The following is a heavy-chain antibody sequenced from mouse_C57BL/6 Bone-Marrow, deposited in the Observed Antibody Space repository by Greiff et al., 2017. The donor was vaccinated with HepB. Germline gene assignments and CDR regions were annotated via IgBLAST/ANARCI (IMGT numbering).Heavy chain of an antibody. CDR3: ARGYSLYYYGSSYFYYAMDY. CDR2: IYPGSGST. J-gene: IGHJ4*01. Sequence: QVQLQQPGAELVKPGASVKMSCKASGYTFTSYWITWVKQRPGHGLEWIGDIYPGSGSTNYNEKFKSKATLTVDTSSSTAYIQLSSLTSEDSAVYYCARGYSLYYYGSSYFYYAMDYWGQGTSVTVSS. D-gene: IGHD1-1*01. V-gene: IGHV1-55*01. CDR1: GYTFTSYW.